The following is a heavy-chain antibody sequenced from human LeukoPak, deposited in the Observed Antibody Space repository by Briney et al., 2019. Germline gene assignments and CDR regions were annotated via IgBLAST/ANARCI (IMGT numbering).Heavy chain of an antibody. CDR3: ARDLTSHYYGSGIYYNHSDY. J-gene: IGHJ4*02. CDR1: GYTFTGYY. D-gene: IGHD3-10*01. V-gene: IGHV1-2*02. Sequence: GASVKVSCKASGYTFTGYYMHWVRQAPGQGLEWMGWINPNSGGTNYAQKFQGRVTMTRDTSISTAYMELSRLRSDDTAVYYCARDLTSHYYGSGIYYNHSDYWGQGTLVTVSS. CDR2: INPNSGGT.